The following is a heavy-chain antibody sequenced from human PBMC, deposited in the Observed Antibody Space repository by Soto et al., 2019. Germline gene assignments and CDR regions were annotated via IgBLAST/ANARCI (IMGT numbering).Heavy chain of an antibody. CDR3: ARREFTMIVVVTGP. CDR1: GGSFSGYY. D-gene: IGHD3-22*01. Sequence: SETLSLTCAVYGGSFSGYYWSWIRQPPGKGLEWIGEINHSGSTNYNPSLKSRVTISVDTSKNQFSLKLSSVTAADTAVYYCARREFTMIVVVTGPWGQGTLVTVSA. J-gene: IGHJ5*02. CDR2: INHSGST. V-gene: IGHV4-34*01.